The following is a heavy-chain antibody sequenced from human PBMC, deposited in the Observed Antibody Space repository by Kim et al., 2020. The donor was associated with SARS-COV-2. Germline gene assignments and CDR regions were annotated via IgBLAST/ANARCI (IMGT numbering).Heavy chain of an antibody. V-gene: IGHV1-46*01. J-gene: IGHJ5*02. Sequence: YAQKFQGRVTMTRDTSTSTVYMELSSLRSEDTAVYYCARLWFGESNWFDPWGQGTLVTVSS. CDR3: ARLWFGESNWFDP. D-gene: IGHD3-10*01.